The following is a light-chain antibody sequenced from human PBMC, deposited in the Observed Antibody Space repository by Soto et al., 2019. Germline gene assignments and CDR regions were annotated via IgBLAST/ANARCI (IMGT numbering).Light chain of an antibody. V-gene: IGKV1-9*01. J-gene: IGKJ4*01. CDR2: AAS. CDR1: QGINDY. CDR3: QQFNTYPLT. Sequence: DIQLTQSPSFLSASVGDRVTITCRASQGINDYLAWYQQKPGKAPKLLIYAASTLQSEVPSRFSGSASGTEFTLTISSLQPEDFATYSWQQFNTYPLTFGGGTKVEVK.